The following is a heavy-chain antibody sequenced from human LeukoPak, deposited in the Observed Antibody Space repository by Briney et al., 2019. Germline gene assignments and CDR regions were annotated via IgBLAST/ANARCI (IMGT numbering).Heavy chain of an antibody. CDR2: IYHSGST. J-gene: IGHJ4*02. D-gene: IGHD1-14*01. Sequence: SETLSLTCTVSGYSLSSGYYWGWIRQPPGKGLEWIGSIYHSGSTYYNPSLKSRVTISVDTSKNQFSLKLSSVTAADTAVYYCARADVQPRFDYWGQGTLVTVSS. CDR1: GYSLSSGYY. V-gene: IGHV4-38-2*02. CDR3: ARADVQPRFDY.